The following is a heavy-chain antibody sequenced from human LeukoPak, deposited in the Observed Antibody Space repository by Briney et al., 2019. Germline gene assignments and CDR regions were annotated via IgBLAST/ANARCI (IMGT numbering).Heavy chain of an antibody. V-gene: IGHV4-39*07. J-gene: IGHJ5*02. CDR1: GGSISSSSYY. CDR3: ARLGGYWFDP. CDR2: IYYSGST. Sequence: SETLSLTCTVSGGSISSSSYYWGWIRQPPGKGLEWIGSIYYSGSTYYNPSLKSRVTISVDRSKNKFSLKLSSVTAADTAVYYCARLGGYWFDPWGQGTLVTVSS. D-gene: IGHD3-16*01.